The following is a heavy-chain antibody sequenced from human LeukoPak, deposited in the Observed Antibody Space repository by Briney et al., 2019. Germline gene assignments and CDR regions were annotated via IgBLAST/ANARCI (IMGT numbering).Heavy chain of an antibody. CDR3: ARIQSGSYPGIYYYYYKDV. CDR1: GGSISSSSYY. D-gene: IGHD1-26*01. V-gene: IGHV4-39*07. J-gene: IGHJ6*03. CDR2: IYYSGST. Sequence: PSETLSLTCTVSGGSISSSSYYWGWIRQPPGKGLEWIGSIYYSGSTYYNPSLKSRVTISVDTSKNQFSLKLSSVTAADTAVYYCARIQSGSYPGIYYYYYKDVWGKGTTVTVSS.